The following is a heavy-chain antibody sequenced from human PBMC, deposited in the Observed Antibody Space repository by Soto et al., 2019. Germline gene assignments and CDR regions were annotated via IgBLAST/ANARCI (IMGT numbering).Heavy chain of an antibody. CDR3: AKDRGSGSYYYYGMDV. V-gene: IGHV3-30*18. CDR1: GFTFSSYG. D-gene: IGHD1-26*01. J-gene: IGHJ6*02. CDR2: ISYDGSNK. Sequence: GGSLRLSCAASGFTFSSYGMHWVRQAPGKGLEWVAVISYDGSNKYYADSVKGRFTISRDNSKNTLYLQMNSLRAEDTAVYYCAKDRGSGSYYYYGMDVWGQGTTVTVSS.